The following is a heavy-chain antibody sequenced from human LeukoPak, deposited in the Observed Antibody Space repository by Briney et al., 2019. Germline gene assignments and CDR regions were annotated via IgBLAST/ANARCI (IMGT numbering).Heavy chain of an antibody. CDR2: IRQDGGEK. V-gene: IGHV3-7*01. J-gene: IGHJ4*01. Sequence: GGSLRLSCAVSGFTFTDYWMNWVRQAPGKGLEWVASIRQDGGEKSYVDSVKGRFTISRDNTKSSLYLQIDSLRAEDTAVYYCARDGTAAGLYFDLWGQGTLVTVSS. CDR3: ARDGTAAGLYFDL. D-gene: IGHD6-13*01. CDR1: GFTFTDYW.